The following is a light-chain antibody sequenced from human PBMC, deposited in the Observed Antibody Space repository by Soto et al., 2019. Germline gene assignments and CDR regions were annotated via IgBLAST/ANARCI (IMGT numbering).Light chain of an antibody. CDR1: SSDVGGSDY. CDR3: SSHTSTNSYV. CDR2: DVS. V-gene: IGLV2-14*03. J-gene: IGLJ1*01. Sequence: QPVLTQPASVSGSPGQSITISCTETSSDVGGSDYVSWYQHHPDKAPKLVISDVSNRPSGVSYRFSGSKSGNTASLTISGLQAEDEAIYYCSSHTSTNSYVFGNGTKVTVL.